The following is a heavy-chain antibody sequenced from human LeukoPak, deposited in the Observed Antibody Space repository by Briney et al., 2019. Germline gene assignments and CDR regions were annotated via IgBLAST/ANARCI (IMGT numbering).Heavy chain of an antibody. D-gene: IGHD3-22*01. V-gene: IGHV3-30-3*01. CDR1: GFTFSSYA. Sequence: GGSLRLSCAASGFTFSSYAMHWVRQAPGKGLEWVAVISYDGSNKYYADSVKGRFTISRDNSNNTLYLQMNSLRAEDTAVYYCARDRVEVIVGAPDYWGQGTLVTVSS. CDR2: ISYDGSNK. J-gene: IGHJ4*02. CDR3: ARDRVEVIVGAPDY.